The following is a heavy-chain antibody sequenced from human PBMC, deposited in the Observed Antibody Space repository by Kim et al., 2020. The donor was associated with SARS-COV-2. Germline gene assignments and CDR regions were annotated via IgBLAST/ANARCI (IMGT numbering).Heavy chain of an antibody. CDR3: AGTMVRGVMDPHYYYYGMDV. CDR2: IYYSGST. Sequence: SETLSLTCTVSGGSISSYYWSWIRQPPGKGLEWIGYIYYSGSTNYNPSLKSRVTISVDTSKNQFSLKLSSVTAADTAVYYCAGTMVRGVMDPHYYYYGMDVWGQGTTVTVSS. J-gene: IGHJ6*02. D-gene: IGHD3-10*01. V-gene: IGHV4-59*01. CDR1: GGSISSYY.